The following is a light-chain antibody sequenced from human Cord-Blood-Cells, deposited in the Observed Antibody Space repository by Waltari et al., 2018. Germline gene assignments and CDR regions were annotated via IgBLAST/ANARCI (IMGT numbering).Light chain of an antibody. Sequence: EIVMTQSPATLSVSPGERATLSCRASQSVSSNLAWYQRKPGQAPRLLIYGASTRATGIPARFSGSGSGTEFTLTISSLQSEDFAVYYCQQYKNWYTFGQGTKLEIK. CDR2: GAS. CDR1: QSVSSN. CDR3: QQYKNWYT. J-gene: IGKJ2*01. V-gene: IGKV3-15*01.